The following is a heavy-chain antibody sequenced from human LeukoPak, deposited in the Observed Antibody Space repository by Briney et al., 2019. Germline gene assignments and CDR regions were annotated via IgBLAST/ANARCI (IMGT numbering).Heavy chain of an antibody. V-gene: IGHV3-9*01. J-gene: IGHJ3*02. CDR1: GFTFSSYW. D-gene: IGHD3-10*02. CDR3: AKGRVRGSDAFDI. Sequence: GGSLRLSCAASGFTFSSYWMHWVRQAPGKGLEWVSGISWNSGSIGYADSVKGRFTISRDNAKNSLYLQMNSLRAEDTALYYCAKGRVRGSDAFDIWGQGTMVTVSS. CDR2: ISWNSGSI.